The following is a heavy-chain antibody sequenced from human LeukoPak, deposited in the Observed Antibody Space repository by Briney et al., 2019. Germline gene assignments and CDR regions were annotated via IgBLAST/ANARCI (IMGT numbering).Heavy chain of an antibody. CDR2: IYYSGST. CDR1: GGSISSYY. V-gene: IGHV4-59*01. Sequence: SETLSLTCTVSGGSISSYYWSWIRQPPGKGLEWIGYIYYSGSTNYNPSLKSRVTISVDTSKNQFSLKLSSVTAADTAVYYCARDDILTGSFDYWGQGTLVTVSS. CDR3: ARDDILTGSFDY. D-gene: IGHD3-9*01. J-gene: IGHJ4*02.